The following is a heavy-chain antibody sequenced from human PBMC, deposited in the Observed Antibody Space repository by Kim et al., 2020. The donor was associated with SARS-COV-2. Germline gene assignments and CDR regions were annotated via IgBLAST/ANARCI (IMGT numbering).Heavy chain of an antibody. J-gene: IGHJ6*02. V-gene: IGHV1-18*01. CDR3: ARGLLEATGYYYYYYGMDV. D-gene: IGHD1-1*01. Sequence: ASVKVSCKASGYTFTSYGISWVRQAPGQGLEWMGWISAYNGNTNYAQKLQGRVTMTTDTSTSTAYMELRILRSDDTAVYYCARGLLEATGYYYYYYGMDVWGQGTTVTVSS. CDR2: ISAYNGNT. CDR1: GYTFTSYG.